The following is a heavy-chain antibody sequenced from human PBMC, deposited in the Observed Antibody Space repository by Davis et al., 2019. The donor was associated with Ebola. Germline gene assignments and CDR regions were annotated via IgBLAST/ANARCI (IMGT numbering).Heavy chain of an antibody. J-gene: IGHJ4*02. Sequence: ASVKVSCKVSGYTLTELSMHWVRQAPGKGLEWMGGFDPEDGETIYAQKLQGRVTMTTDTSTSTAYMELRSLRSDDTAVYYCARGWDSSSSDYWGQGTLVTVSS. CDR3: ARGWDSSSSDY. CDR2: FDPEDGET. V-gene: IGHV1-24*01. CDR1: GYTLTELS. D-gene: IGHD6-6*01.